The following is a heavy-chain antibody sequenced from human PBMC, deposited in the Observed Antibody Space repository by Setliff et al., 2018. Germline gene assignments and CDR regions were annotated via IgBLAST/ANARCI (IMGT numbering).Heavy chain of an antibody. Sequence: SVKVSCKASGGTFKNFAISWVRQAPGQGLEWMGGIIPMFRSGNYAQRFQGRVTITADESTSTVYMELTSLRPEDTAVYYCARGKMDVVAAGGKYCAMDVWGQGTAVTVS. CDR1: GGTFKNFA. V-gene: IGHV1-69*13. J-gene: IGHJ6*02. CDR2: IIPMFRSG. CDR3: ARGKMDVVAAGGKYCAMDV. D-gene: IGHD6-13*01.